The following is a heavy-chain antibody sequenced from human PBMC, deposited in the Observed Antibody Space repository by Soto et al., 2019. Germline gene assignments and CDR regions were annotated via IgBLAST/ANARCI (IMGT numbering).Heavy chain of an antibody. J-gene: IGHJ5*02. CDR2: IIPIFGTA. CDR1: GGTFSSYA. Sequence: GASVKVSCKASGGTFSSYAISWVRQAPGQGLEWMGGIIPIFGTANYAQKFQGRVTITADESTSTAYMELSSLRSEDTAVYYCARGPPVMLHNWKYVRFDPWGQGNLVTVSS. CDR3: ARGPPVMLHNWKYVRFDP. V-gene: IGHV1-69*13. D-gene: IGHD1-7*01.